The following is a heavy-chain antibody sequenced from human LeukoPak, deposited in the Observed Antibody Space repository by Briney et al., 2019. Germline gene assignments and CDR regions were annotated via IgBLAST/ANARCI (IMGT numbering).Heavy chain of an antibody. Sequence: ASVKVSCKTSGGTFNSYAISWVRQAPGQGLEWMRGITAIFRTTNYAQKFQGRVTITADESMSTVYMELSSLRSEDTAVYYCARHSGYHSTMYLDYWGQGTLVTVSS. J-gene: IGHJ4*02. CDR1: GGTFNSYA. D-gene: IGHD3-22*01. CDR3: ARHSGYHSTMYLDY. CDR2: ITAIFRTT. V-gene: IGHV1-69*01.